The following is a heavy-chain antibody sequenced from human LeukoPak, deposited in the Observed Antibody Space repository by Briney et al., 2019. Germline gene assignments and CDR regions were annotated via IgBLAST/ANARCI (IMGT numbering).Heavy chain of an antibody. Sequence: GGSLRLSCAASGFTFSSYSMNWVRQAPGKGLEWVSSISTSSSYIYYADSVKGRFTISRDNAKNSLYLHMNSLRAEDTAVYYCAKDWFRSLSVVVAATADYWGQGTLVTVSS. CDR1: GFTFSSYS. J-gene: IGHJ4*02. D-gene: IGHD2-15*01. CDR2: ISTSSSYI. V-gene: IGHV3-21*01. CDR3: AKDWFRSLSVVVAATADY.